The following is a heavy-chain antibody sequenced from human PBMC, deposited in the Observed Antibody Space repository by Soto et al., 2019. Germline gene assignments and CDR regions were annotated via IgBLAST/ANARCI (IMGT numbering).Heavy chain of an antibody. CDR1: GFTFDDYN. Sequence: PGGSLRLSCAASGFTFDDYNMHWVRQAPGKGLEWVSLISRDGTNTNYAESVKGRFTISRDNSKNSLYLQMNSLRTEDTALYYCVKEPYYYDVSRYYPLGSWGQGTLVTVSS. CDR2: ISRDGTNT. V-gene: IGHV3-43*01. D-gene: IGHD3-22*01. J-gene: IGHJ5*02. CDR3: VKEPYYYDVSRYYPLGS.